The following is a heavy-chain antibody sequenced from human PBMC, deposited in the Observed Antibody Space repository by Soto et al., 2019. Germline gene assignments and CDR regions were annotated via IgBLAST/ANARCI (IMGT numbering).Heavy chain of an antibody. D-gene: IGHD2-2*01. Sequence: LKISCKGSGYIFTTYWIGWVRQMPGKGLEWMGIIYPIDSDTKYSPSFEGQVTISADTSITTAYLQWSGLRASDTAMYFCARHLVGSTRGNFDYWGQGTLVTVSS. J-gene: IGHJ4*01. V-gene: IGHV5-51*01. CDR2: IYPIDSDT. CDR3: ARHLVGSTRGNFDY. CDR1: GYIFTTYW.